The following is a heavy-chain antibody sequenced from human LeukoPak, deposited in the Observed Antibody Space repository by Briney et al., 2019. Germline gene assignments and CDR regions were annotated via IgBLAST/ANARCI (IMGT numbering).Heavy chain of an antibody. CDR2: IWYDGSNK. V-gene: IGHV3-33*01. CDR1: GFTFSSYS. D-gene: IGHD3-22*01. CDR3: ARDLPRLNLYYASSGFDY. Sequence: GGSLRLSCAASGFTFSSYSMHWVRQAPGKGLEWVAVIWYDGSNKYYADSVKGRFTISRDNSKNTLYLQMNSLRAEDTAVYYCARDLPRLNLYYASSGFDYWGQGTLVTVSS. J-gene: IGHJ4*02.